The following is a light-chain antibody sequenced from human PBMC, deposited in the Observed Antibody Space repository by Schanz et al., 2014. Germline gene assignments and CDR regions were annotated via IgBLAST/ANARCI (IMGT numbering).Light chain of an antibody. Sequence: QSVLTQPPSASGTPGQRVTISCSGSSSNIGSNTVNWYQQLPGTAPKPLIYSNNQRPSGVPDRFSGSKSGTSASLAISGLRSEDEADYYCAAWDDSLSGWVFGGGTKLTVL. CDR3: AAWDDSLSGWV. J-gene: IGLJ3*02. CDR1: SSNIGSNT. V-gene: IGLV1-44*01. CDR2: SNN.